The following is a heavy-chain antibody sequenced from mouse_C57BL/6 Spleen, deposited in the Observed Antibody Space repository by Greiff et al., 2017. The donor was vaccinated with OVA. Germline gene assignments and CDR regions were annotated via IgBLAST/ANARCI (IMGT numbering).Heavy chain of an antibody. D-gene: IGHD2-2*01. J-gene: IGHJ4*01. CDR2: IYPGDGDT. Sequence: QVQLQQSGAELVKPGASVKISCKASGYAFSSYWMNWVKQRPGKGLEWIGQIYPGDGDTTYNGTFKGKATLTADKSSSTAYMQLSCLTSEASAVYFCARSGYASYYSAMDYWGQGTSVTVSS. CDR1: GYAFSSYW. V-gene: IGHV1-80*01. CDR3: ARSGYASYYSAMDY.